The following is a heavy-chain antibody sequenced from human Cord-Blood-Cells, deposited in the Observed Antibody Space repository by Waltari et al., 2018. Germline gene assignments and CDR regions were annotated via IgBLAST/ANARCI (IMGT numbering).Heavy chain of an antibody. V-gene: IGHV1-2*02. J-gene: IGHJ4*02. D-gene: IGHD1-26*01. CDR3: ARDSGSYFTSFDY. Sequence: QVQLVQSGAEVKKPRASVKVSCKASGYTFTGYYMHWVRQAPGQGLEWMGWINPNSGGPNYAKKLQARVTITWDTSISTAYMELSMLRSDDTAVYYCARDSGSYFTSFDYWGQGTLVTVSS. CDR2: INPNSGGP. CDR1: GYTFTGYY.